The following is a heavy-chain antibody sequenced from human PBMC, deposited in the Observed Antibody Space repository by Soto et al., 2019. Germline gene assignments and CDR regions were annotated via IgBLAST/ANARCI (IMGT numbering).Heavy chain of an antibody. Sequence: SEILSLTCTVSGGSISSSIYYWGWIRQPPGKGLEWIGSIYYSGSTYYNPSLKSRVTISVDTSKNQFSLKLSSVTAADTAVYYCARLRDIVVVPAAISGFDYWGQGTLVTVSS. V-gene: IGHV4-39*01. J-gene: IGHJ4*02. CDR3: ARLRDIVVVPAAISGFDY. CDR2: IYYSGST. D-gene: IGHD2-2*02. CDR1: GGSISSSIYY.